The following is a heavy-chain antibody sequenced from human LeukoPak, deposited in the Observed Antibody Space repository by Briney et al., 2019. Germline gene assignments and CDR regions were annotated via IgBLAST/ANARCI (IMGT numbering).Heavy chain of an antibody. CDR3: ASSTAMVNDAFDI. CDR1: GGSISSYY. Sequence: SQTLSLTCTVSGGSISSYYWSWIRQPPGKGLEWIGYIYYSGSTNYNPSLKSRVTISVDTSKNQFSLKLSSVTAADTAVYYCASSTAMVNDAFDIWGQGTMVTVSS. J-gene: IGHJ3*02. V-gene: IGHV4-59*01. D-gene: IGHD5-18*01. CDR2: IYYSGST.